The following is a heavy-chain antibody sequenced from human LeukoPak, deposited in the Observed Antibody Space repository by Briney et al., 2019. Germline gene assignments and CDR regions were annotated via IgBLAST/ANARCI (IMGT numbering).Heavy chain of an antibody. D-gene: IGHD1-14*01. CDR3: VKDRRNPYRPEGPFDP. J-gene: IGHJ5*02. CDR2: INWNSASA. CDR1: GFTFSTYA. Sequence: GGSLRLSCAASGFTFSTYAMSWVRQAPGKGLEWVSGINWNSASAGYADSVKGRFTISRDNVMNSLYLQMNSLRPEDTALYYCVKDRRNPYRPEGPFDPWGQGTLVTVSS. V-gene: IGHV3-9*01.